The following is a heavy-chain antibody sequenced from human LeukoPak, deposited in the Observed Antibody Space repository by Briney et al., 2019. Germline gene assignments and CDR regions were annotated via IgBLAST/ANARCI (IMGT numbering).Heavy chain of an antibody. CDR1: GYTFTSYG. V-gene: IGHV1-18*01. Sequence: GASVKVSFKASGYTFTSYGISWVRQAPGQGLEWKGWISAYNGNTNYAQKLQGRVTMTTDTSTSTAYLELRSLRSDDTAVYYCARVWCSSTSCYYYFDYWGQGTLVTVSS. J-gene: IGHJ4*02. CDR3: ARVWCSSTSCYYYFDY. D-gene: IGHD2-2*01. CDR2: ISAYNGNT.